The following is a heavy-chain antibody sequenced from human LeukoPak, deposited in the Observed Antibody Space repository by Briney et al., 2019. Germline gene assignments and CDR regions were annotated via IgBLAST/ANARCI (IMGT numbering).Heavy chain of an antibody. Sequence: GASVKVSCKASRGTFSSYAISWVRQAPGQGLEWMGRIIPIFGIANYAQKFHGRVTITADKSTSTAYMELSSLRSEDTAVYYCAREVAKDIVVVPAAADAGTFDPWGQGTLVTVSS. V-gene: IGHV1-69*04. CDR3: AREVAKDIVVVPAAADAGTFDP. CDR1: RGTFSSYA. J-gene: IGHJ5*02. CDR2: IIPIFGIA. D-gene: IGHD2-2*01.